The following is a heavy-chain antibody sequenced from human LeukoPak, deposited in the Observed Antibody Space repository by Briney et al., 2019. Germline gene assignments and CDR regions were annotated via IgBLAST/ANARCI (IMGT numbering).Heavy chain of an antibody. CDR3: ARQRWELRNFDY. D-gene: IGHD1-26*01. J-gene: IGHJ4*02. V-gene: IGHV4-38-2*02. CDR2: IYHSGNT. Sequence: PSETLSLTCTVSGYSISSGYYWGWIRQPPGKGLEWIGSIYHSGNTYYNPSLKSRVTISLDTSKNQFSLKLSSVTAADTAVYYCARQRWELRNFDYWGQGTLVTVSS. CDR1: GYSISSGYY.